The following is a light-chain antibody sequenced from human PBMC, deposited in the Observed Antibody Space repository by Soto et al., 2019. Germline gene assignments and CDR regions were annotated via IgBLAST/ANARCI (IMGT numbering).Light chain of an antibody. CDR1: RSVSSN. V-gene: IGKV3-15*01. CDR2: GAS. CDR3: QQYNDWLT. Sequence: EIVMTQSPATLSVSPGERATLSCRASRSVSSNLAWYQQKPGQAPRLLIYGASTRATGIPARFSGSGSGTEFTLTISSLQSEDFALYYCQQYNDWLTFGGGTKVEIK. J-gene: IGKJ4*01.